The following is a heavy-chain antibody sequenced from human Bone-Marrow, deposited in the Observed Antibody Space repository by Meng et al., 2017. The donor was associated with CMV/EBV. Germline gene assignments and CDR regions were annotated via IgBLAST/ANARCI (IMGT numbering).Heavy chain of an antibody. V-gene: IGHV3-15*01. CDR3: TTDLADDYYYYGMDV. CDR1: GFTFSNAW. J-gene: IGHJ6*01. Sequence: GESLKISCAASGFTFSNAWMSWVRQAPGKGLEWVGRIKSKTDGGTTDYAAPVKGRFTISRDDSKNTLYLQMNSLKTEDTAVYYCTTDLADDYYYYGMDVWGQGTTVTGSS. CDR2: IKSKTDGGTT.